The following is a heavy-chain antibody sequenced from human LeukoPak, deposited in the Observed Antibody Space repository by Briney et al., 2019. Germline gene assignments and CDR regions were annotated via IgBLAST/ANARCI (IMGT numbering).Heavy chain of an antibody. CDR1: GFTFSSYW. D-gene: IGHD3-22*01. V-gene: IGHV3-21*01. J-gene: IGHJ4*02. Sequence: GGSLRLSCAASGFTFSSYWMSWVRQAPGKGLEWVSSVSSSSGYIYYADSLKGRFTISRDNAKSSLYLQMNSLRAEDTAVYYCARGPAASGYYDSRGRNGYFDYWGQGTLVTVSS. CDR3: ARGPAASGYYDSRGRNGYFDY. CDR2: VSSSSGYI.